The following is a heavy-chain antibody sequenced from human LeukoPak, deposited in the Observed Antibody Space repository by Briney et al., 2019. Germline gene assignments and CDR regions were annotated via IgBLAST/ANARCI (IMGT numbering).Heavy chain of an antibody. CDR3: ARLYCSRTSCYSSP. J-gene: IGHJ5*02. D-gene: IGHD2-2*02. CDR2: GYYSGGS. CDR1: GGSINTVSYY. V-gene: IGHV4-39*01. Sequence: SPETLSLTCTVSGGSINTVSYYWGWIRQPPGKGLEWIGNGYYSGGSYYDPSLKSRVIISVDTSKNQFSLKLNSVTAADTAVYYCARLYCSRTSCYSSPWGQGILVTVSS.